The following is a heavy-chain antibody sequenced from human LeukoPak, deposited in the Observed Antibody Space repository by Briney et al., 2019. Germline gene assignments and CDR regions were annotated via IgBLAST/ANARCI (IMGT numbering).Heavy chain of an antibody. CDR3: ARHTTIFGHFGY. V-gene: IGHV4-39*01. CDR1: GGSISSSSYY. J-gene: IGHJ4*02. CDR2: MYYSGST. D-gene: IGHD3-3*01. Sequence: SETMSLTCTVSGGSISSSSYYWGWIRQPPGKGLEWIGSMYYSGSTYYNPSLKSRVTISVDTSKNQFSLKLSSVTAADTAVYYCARHTTIFGHFGYWGQGTLVTVSS.